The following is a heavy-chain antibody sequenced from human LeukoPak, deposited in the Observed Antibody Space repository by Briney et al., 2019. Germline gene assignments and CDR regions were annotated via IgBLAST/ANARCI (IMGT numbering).Heavy chain of an antibody. CDR2: FDCEDRDT. Sequence: ASVKVSCKASGGTFSSYAISWVRQAPGKGLEWMGSFDCEDRDTIYAPKFQDRVTMTVDTSTGTAYMELNSLRSEDTAVYYCTRDQGPYRSGYGLDPWGQGTLVTVSS. J-gene: IGHJ5*02. CDR3: TRDQGPYRSGYGLDP. CDR1: GGTFSSYA. V-gene: IGHV1-24*01. D-gene: IGHD6-19*01.